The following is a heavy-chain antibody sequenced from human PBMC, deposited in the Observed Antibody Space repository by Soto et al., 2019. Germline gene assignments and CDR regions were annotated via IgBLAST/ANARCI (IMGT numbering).Heavy chain of an antibody. CDR1: GYTFTSYD. CDR2: MNPNSGNT. Sequence: QVQLVQSGAEVKKPGASVKVSCKASGYTFTSYDINWVRQATGQGLEWMGWMNPNSGNTGYAQKFQCRVTMTRNTSISTAYMELSSLRSEDTAVYYCARKHLGELSSPPDAFDIWGQGTMVTVSS. V-gene: IGHV1-8*01. CDR3: ARKHLGELSSPPDAFDI. J-gene: IGHJ3*02. D-gene: IGHD3-16*02.